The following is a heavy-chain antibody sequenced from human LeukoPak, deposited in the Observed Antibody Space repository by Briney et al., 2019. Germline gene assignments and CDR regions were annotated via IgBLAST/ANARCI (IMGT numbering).Heavy chain of an antibody. D-gene: IGHD6-13*01. CDR2: INPSGGST. V-gene: IGHV1-46*01. CDR3: ALLAAGSYQFAYFDY. Sequence: ASVKVSCKASGYTFTSYYMHWVRQAPGQGLEWMGIINPSGGSTSYAQKFQGRVTMTRDTSTSTVYMELSSLRSEDTAVYYCALLAAGSYQFAYFDYWGQGTLVTVSS. J-gene: IGHJ4*02. CDR1: GYTFTSYY.